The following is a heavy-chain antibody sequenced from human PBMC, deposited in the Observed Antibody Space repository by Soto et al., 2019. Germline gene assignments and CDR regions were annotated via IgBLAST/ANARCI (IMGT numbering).Heavy chain of an antibody. CDR2: IIPILGIA. CDR1: GGTFSSYT. D-gene: IGHD4-17*01. CDR3: ARDQGDSTVTTIQDWYFDL. V-gene: IGHV1-69*08. Sequence: QVQLVQSGAEVKKPGSSVKVSCKASGGTFSSYTISWVRQAPGQGLEWMGRIIPILGIANYAQKFQGRVTITAEKSTRTAYMELSSLRSEDTAVYYCARDQGDSTVTTIQDWYFDLWGRGTLVTVSS. J-gene: IGHJ2*01.